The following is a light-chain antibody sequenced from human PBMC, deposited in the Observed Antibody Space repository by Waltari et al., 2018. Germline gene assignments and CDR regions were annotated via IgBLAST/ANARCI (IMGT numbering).Light chain of an antibody. V-gene: IGKV1D-8*01. CDR3: QQNYAFPRT. CDR1: QDVKNY. Sequence: VIWVTQSPSLLTASTGETVTLTCRTSQDVKNYFAWYQQKPGKAPELLIYTATFLQTGVPSRFSGSGSGTDFTLTISSLQSEDFATYFCQQNYAFPRTFGQGTKVEVK. J-gene: IGKJ1*01. CDR2: TAT.